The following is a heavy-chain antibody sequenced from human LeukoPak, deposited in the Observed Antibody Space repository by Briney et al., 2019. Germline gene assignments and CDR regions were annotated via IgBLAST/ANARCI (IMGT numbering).Heavy chain of an antibody. D-gene: IGHD6-19*01. J-gene: IGHJ2*01. V-gene: IGHV1-2*02. Sequence: ASVKVSCKASGYTFTGHYMHWVRQAPGQGPEWMGWINPNSGDTNYAQKFQGRVTLTRGASIGTAYMEMNRLTYDDTAIYYCARDVYTSGWRYFDLWGHGTLVTVSS. CDR3: ARDVYTSGWRYFDL. CDR1: GYTFTGHY. CDR2: INPNSGDT.